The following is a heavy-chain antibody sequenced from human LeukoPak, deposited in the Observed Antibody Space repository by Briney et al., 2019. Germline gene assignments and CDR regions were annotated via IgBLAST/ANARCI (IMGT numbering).Heavy chain of an antibody. CDR3: ARKGLRGSAYFDY. Sequence: SSETLSLTCAVSGGSISSSNWWSWVRQPPGKGLEWIGEIYHSGSTNYNPSLKSRVTISVDKSKNQFSLKLSSVTAADTAVYYCARKGLRGSAYFDYWGQGTLVTVSS. J-gene: IGHJ4*02. CDR1: GGSISSSNW. V-gene: IGHV4-4*02. D-gene: IGHD5/OR15-5a*01. CDR2: IYHSGST.